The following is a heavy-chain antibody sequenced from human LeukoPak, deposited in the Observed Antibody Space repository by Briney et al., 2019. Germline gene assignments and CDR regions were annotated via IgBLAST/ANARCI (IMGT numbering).Heavy chain of an antibody. J-gene: IGHJ4*02. D-gene: IGHD2-21*02. CDR1: GGSISSYN. Sequence: SETLSLTCTVSGGSISSYNWSWIRQPAGKGLEWIGHIYTSGSTNYNPSLKSRVTMSVDTSKNQFSLKLSSVTAADTAVYYCARGSKPGDCHDYWGQGTLVTVSS. V-gene: IGHV4-4*07. CDR3: ARGSKPGDCHDY. CDR2: IYTSGST.